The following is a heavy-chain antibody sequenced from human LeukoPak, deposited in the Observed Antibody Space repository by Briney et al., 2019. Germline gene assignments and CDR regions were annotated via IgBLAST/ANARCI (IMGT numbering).Heavy chain of an antibody. J-gene: IGHJ4*02. D-gene: IGHD4-17*01. CDR1: GGSISSYY. V-gene: IGHV4-59*01. CDR3: ARFPTVTTRGFDY. CDR2: TYYSGST. Sequence: SSETLSLTCTVSGGSISSYYWSWIRQPPGKGLEWIGYTYYSGSTNYNPSLKSRVTISVDTSKNQFSLKLSSVTAADTAVYYCARFPTVTTRGFDYWGQGTLVTVSS.